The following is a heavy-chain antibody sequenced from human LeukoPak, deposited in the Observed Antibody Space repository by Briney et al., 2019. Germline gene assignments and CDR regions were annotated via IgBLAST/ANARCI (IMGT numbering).Heavy chain of an antibody. CDR2: VNPTDGGT. V-gene: IGHV1-46*01. CDR3: ARDLAAMIPHGFDL. Sequence: ASVKVSCKAFGYTFTTSYLRWVRQAPGQGLEWMGSVNPTDGGTTFAQKFQGRVALPCDTSTSTVYMELSSLRSDDTAVYYCARDLAAMIPHGFDLWGQGTVVTVSS. CDR1: GYTFTTSY. D-gene: IGHD5-18*01. J-gene: IGHJ3*01.